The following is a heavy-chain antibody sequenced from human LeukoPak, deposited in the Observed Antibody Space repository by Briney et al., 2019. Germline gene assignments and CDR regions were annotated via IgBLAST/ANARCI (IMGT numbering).Heavy chain of an antibody. CDR2: ISGSGGST. D-gene: IGHD2-8*01. J-gene: IGHJ4*02. CDR3: AKDRDPQDIVLMVYASPPDY. CDR1: GFTFSRDA. V-gene: IGHV3-23*01. Sequence: GSVRLSCAASGFTFSRDAMSWVRQAPGKGLEWVSAISGSGGSTYYADSVKGRFTISRDNSKNTLYLQMNSLRAEDTAVYYCAKDRDPQDIVLMVYASPPDYWGQGTLVTVSS.